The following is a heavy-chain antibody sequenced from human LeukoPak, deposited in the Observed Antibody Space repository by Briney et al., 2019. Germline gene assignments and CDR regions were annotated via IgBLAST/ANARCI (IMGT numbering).Heavy chain of an antibody. CDR3: ARSVYSYYANWFDP. CDR1: GFAFSSYW. J-gene: IGHJ5*02. V-gene: IGHV3-74*01. D-gene: IGHD4-11*01. Sequence: RGSLRLSCAASGFAFSSYWMHWVRQAPGKGLVWVSRINSDGCSTTYADSVQGRFTISRDNAKNTLYLQMNSLRADDTAVYYCARSVYSYYANWFDPWGQGTLVTVSS. CDR2: INSDGCST.